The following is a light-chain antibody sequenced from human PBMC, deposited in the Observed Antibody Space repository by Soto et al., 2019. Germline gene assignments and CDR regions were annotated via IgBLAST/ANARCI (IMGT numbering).Light chain of an antibody. J-gene: IGLJ1*01. V-gene: IGLV1-44*01. CDR3: AVWEDSLNACYV. CDR1: SSNIESKT. CDR2: SNE. Sequence: QSLLTQPPSASRTPGQRVTNSCSGSSSNIESKTGSGYKPLPVTAPILHSYSNERRPSPVPDRFSGSNCGTAGSLAISGLQSDDEAAYYCAVWEDSLNACYVFATGTKVTVL.